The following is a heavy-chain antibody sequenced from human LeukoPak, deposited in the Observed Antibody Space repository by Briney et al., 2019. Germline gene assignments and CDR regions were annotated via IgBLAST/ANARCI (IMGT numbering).Heavy chain of an antibody. D-gene: IGHD6-13*01. Sequence: GGSLRLSCTASGITFGDSFINWVRQAPGKGLEWVGFIRSKAYGGTTQYAASVKGRFSISGDDPKSIAYLQMNSPKSEDTAVYYCARERPPGAAAALADALDVWGPGIMVIVSS. CDR1: GITFGDSF. CDR3: ARERPPGAAAALADALDV. J-gene: IGHJ3*01. CDR2: IRSKAYGGTT. V-gene: IGHV3-49*04.